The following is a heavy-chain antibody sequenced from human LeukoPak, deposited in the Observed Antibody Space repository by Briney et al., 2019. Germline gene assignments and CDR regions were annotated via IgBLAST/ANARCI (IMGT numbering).Heavy chain of an antibody. J-gene: IGHJ3*01. CDR3: AKGPTGSLARAFDL. CDR2: IGLSGTST. CDR1: GFTFRNYA. D-gene: IGHD1-26*01. Sequence: HTGGSLRLSCVVSGFTFRNYAMTWVRQAPGTGLEWVSTIGLSGTSTFYADSVKGRFTISRDNSKQTLYLQMDSLRAEDTAVYYCAKGPTGSLARAFDLWGQGTVVTVSS. V-gene: IGHV3-23*01.